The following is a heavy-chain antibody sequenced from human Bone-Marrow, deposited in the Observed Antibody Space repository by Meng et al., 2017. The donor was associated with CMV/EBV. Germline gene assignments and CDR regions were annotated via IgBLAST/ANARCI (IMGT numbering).Heavy chain of an antibody. V-gene: IGHV3-11*04. CDR1: GFTVTGYH. CDR3: ARDRNRAGYGLDV. CDR2: ISSSGTNI. D-gene: IGHD2/OR15-2a*01. Sequence: GESLKISCAASGFTVTGYHMSWVRQTPGKGLEWVSSISSSGTNIDYTDSVKGRFTVSRDNAKNSLFLQMNSLRGEDTGIYYCARDRNRAGYGLDVWGQGTTVTVSS. J-gene: IGHJ6*02.